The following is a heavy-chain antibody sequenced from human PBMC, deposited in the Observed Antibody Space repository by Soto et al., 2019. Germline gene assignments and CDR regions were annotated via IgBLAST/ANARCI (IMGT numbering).Heavy chain of an antibody. CDR2: LYHSGST. V-gene: IGHV4-30-2*01. J-gene: IGHJ4*02. CDR1: GGSISSGGSS. Sequence: QLQLQESGSGLVKPSQTLSLTCAVSGGSISSGGSSWSWIRQPPGKGLEWIGYLYHSGSTYYNPSLKTRVTLSVDRSKNQFPLKLSSVTAAATAVYYCARAGGLGAVAVDSWGQGTLVTVSS. D-gene: IGHD6-19*01. CDR3: ARAGGLGAVAVDS.